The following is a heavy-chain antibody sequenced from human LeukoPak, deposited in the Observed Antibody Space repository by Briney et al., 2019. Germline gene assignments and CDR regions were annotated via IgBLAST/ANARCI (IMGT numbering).Heavy chain of an antibody. Sequence: PGGSLRLSCAASGFTFSNYWMHWVRHAPGKGPVWVSRINTDGSSPSYADPVKGRFTISRDNAKNTLYLQMNSLRAEDTAVYYCARSPEKPGPRDYWGQGTLVTVSS. V-gene: IGHV3-74*01. D-gene: IGHD7-27*01. CDR2: INTDGSSP. J-gene: IGHJ4*02. CDR1: GFTFSNYW. CDR3: ARSPEKPGPRDY.